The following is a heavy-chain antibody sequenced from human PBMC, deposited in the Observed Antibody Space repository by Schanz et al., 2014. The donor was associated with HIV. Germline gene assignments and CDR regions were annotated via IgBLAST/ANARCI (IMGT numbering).Heavy chain of an antibody. D-gene: IGHD2-15*01. Sequence: QVQLVESGGGVVQPGRSLRLSCAASGFTFSSYGMHWVRQAPGKGLEWVTFISYDGSNKYYADSVKGRFTISRDNSKNTLYLQMNSLRAEDTAVYHCANVARWDYYNMDVWGQGTTVTVSS. CDR1: GFTFSSYG. CDR2: ISYDGSNK. V-gene: IGHV3-30*18. J-gene: IGHJ6*02. CDR3: ANVARWDYYNMDV.